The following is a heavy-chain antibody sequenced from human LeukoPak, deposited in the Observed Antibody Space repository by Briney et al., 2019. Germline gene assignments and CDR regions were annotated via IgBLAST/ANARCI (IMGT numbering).Heavy chain of an antibody. CDR2: IYYSGST. V-gene: IGHV4-39*01. CDR3: ARGYIAVAGPFFDY. CDR1: VGSLSSSSCY. J-gene: IGHJ4*02. Sequence: SETLSLTCTFCVGSLSSSSCYGGWIRHPPGKGLEGLRSIYYSGSTYYNPSLKSRVTISVDTSKNQFSLKLSSVTAADTAVYYCARGYIAVAGPFFDYWGQGTLVTVSS. D-gene: IGHD6-19*01.